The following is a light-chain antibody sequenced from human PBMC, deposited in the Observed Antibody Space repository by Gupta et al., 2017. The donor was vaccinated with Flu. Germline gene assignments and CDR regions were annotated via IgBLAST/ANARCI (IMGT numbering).Light chain of an antibody. V-gene: IGKV1-5*03. CDR1: QSISSW. CDR2: RAS. Sequence: DIQMTQSPSTLSASVRDRVTITCRASQSISSWLAWYQQKPGKAPKLLIFRASTLESGVPSRFSGSGSGTEFTLTISSLQPDDFATYYCQQYNNYPYTFGQGTELEIK. J-gene: IGKJ2*01. CDR3: QQYNNYPYT.